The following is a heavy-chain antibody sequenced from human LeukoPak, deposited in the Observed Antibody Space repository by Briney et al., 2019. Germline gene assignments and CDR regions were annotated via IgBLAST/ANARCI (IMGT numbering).Heavy chain of an antibody. J-gene: IGHJ6*02. CDR3: ARVGYSNSWPYYYGMDV. V-gene: IGHV4-39*07. CDR2: IYYSGST. Sequence: PSETLSLTCTVSGGSISSSSYYYWGWIRQPPGKGLEWIGTIYYSGSTYYNPSLKSRVTISVDTSKNQFSLKLSSVTAADTAVYYCARVGYSNSWPYYYGMDVWGQGTTVTVSS. D-gene: IGHD6-13*01. CDR1: GGSISSSSYYY.